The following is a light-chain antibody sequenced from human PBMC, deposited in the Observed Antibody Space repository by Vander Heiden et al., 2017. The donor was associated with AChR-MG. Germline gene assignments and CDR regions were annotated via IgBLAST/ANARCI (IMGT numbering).Light chain of an antibody. J-gene: IGKJ2*01. CDR2: GAS. CDR3: QQSYNSHT. V-gene: IGKV1-39*01. Sequence: DIQMTQSPPSLSASVGDRVTIICRTSQSIATYLNWYQLKPGRAPKLLIYGASRVQGGVPSRFSGSGSGTEFTLTSSRLQPEDFATYYWQQSYNSHTFGQGTKLEIK. CDR1: QSIATY.